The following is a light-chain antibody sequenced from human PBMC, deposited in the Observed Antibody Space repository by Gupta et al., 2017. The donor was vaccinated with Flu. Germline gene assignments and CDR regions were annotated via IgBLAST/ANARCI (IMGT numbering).Light chain of an antibody. CDR2: GVS. CDR1: QSVAGS. J-gene: IGKJ4*01. CDR3: QQYNNWHT. V-gene: IGKV3-15*01. Sequence: EVVMTQFPATLSVSPGERATLSCRASQSVAGSLAWYQQKPGQAPRLLIYGVSTRATGIPARFSGSGSGTEFTLTISSLQSEDFAVYYCQQYNNWHTFGGGTKVEIK.